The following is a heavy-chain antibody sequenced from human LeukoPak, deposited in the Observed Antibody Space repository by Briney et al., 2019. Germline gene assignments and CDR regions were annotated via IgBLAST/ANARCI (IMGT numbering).Heavy chain of an antibody. J-gene: IGHJ6*03. Sequence: PSETLSLTCTVSGGSISDYYWNWIRQPPGKGLEWIGYIYYSESTTYNPSLKSRVTMSVDTAKNQFSLKLRSVTAADTAVYFCARGDFCSKSNCYLRPMDVWGKGTTVTVSS. D-gene: IGHD3-3*01. V-gene: IGHV4-59*01. CDR2: IYYSEST. CDR3: ARGDFCSKSNCYLRPMDV. CDR1: GGSISDYY.